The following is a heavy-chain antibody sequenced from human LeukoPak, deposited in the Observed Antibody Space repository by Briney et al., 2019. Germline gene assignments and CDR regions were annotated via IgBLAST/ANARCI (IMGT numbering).Heavy chain of an antibody. D-gene: IGHD2-15*01. Sequence: GGSLRLSCAASGFTFSSYGMHWVRQAPGKGLEWVAVISYDGSNKYYADSVKGRFTISRDNSKNTLYLQMNSLRAEDTAVYYCAKDLWAGYCSGGSCYRDAFDIWGQGTMVTVSS. CDR2: ISYDGSNK. CDR3: AKDLWAGYCSGGSCYRDAFDI. V-gene: IGHV3-30*18. CDR1: GFTFSSYG. J-gene: IGHJ3*02.